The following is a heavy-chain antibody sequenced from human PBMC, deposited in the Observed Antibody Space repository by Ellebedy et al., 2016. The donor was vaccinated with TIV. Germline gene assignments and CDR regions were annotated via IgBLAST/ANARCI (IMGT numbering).Heavy chain of an antibody. V-gene: IGHV1-18*01. D-gene: IGHD1-26*01. J-gene: IGHJ3*02. CDR2: ISAYNGNT. Sequence: AASVKVSCKASGYTFTSYGISWVRQAPGQGLEWMGWISAYNGNTNYAQKLQGRVTMTTDTSTSTAYMELSSLRSEDTAVYYCARVHQGGSYCVRDAFDIWGQGTMVTVSS. CDR1: GYTFTSYG. CDR3: ARVHQGGSYCVRDAFDI.